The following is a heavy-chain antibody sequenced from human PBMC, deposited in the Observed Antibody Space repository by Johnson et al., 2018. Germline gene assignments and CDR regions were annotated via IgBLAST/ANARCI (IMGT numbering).Heavy chain of an antibody. CDR3: ARDPPAFMCSFDI. CDR2: IKEDGSQT. CDR1: GFSFGNSW. D-gene: IGHD3-3*02. Sequence: SLRLSCAASGFSFGNSWMNWVRQAPGKGLEWVANIKEDGSQTYYVDSVKGRFTISRDNAKNSLYLQMNSLRAEDTAVYYCARDPPAFMCSFDIWGQGTMVTVSS. J-gene: IGHJ3*02. V-gene: IGHV3-7*01.